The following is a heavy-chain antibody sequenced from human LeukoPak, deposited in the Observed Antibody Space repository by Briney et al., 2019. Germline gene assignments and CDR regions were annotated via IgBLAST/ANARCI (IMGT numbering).Heavy chain of an antibody. D-gene: IGHD7-27*01. CDR1: GFSFSSYA. J-gene: IGHJ6*02. CDR3: AKAYLNWGSYYAMDV. V-gene: IGHV3-23*01. CDR2: ISGSGGST. Sequence: GGSLRLSCAASGFSFSSYAMNWARQAPGKGLEWVSVISGSGGSTYYADSVKGRFTISRDNSKSTQYVQMNSLRAEDTAVYYCAKAYLNWGSYYAMDVWGQGTTVTVSS.